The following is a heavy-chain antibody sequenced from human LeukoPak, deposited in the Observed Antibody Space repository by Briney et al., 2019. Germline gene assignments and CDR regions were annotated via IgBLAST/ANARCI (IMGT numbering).Heavy chain of an antibody. V-gene: IGHV3-23*01. Sequence: QAGGSLRLSCAASGFTFSSYAMSWVRQAPGKGLEWVSGISGSGDSTYYADSVKGRLTISRDNSKNTLYLQMNSLRAEDTAVYYCAKAVAGTFGYWGQGTLVTVSS. J-gene: IGHJ4*02. D-gene: IGHD6-19*01. CDR1: GFTFSSYA. CDR3: AKAVAGTFGY. CDR2: ISGSGDST.